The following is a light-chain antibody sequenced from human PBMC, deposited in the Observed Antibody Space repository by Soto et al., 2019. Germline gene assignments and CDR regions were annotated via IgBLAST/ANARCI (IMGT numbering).Light chain of an antibody. CDR1: SSDVGGYNY. Sequence: QSVLTQPPSASGSPGQSVAISCTGTSSDVGGYNYVSWYQQPPGKAPKLMIYDVSKRPSGVPDRFSGSKSGNTASLTVSGLQAEDEADYYCSSYAGTHIVFGTGTKVTVL. CDR2: DVS. CDR3: SSYAGTHIV. V-gene: IGLV2-8*01. J-gene: IGLJ1*01.